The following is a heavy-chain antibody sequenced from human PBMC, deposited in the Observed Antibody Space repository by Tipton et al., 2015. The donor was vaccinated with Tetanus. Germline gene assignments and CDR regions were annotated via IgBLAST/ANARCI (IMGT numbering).Heavy chain of an antibody. CDR3: AREADCSGGSCFSGDFDN. Sequence: SLRLSCAASGFIFSSYGIHWVRQAPGKGLEWVAGSWYDGTDKYYADSVKGRFTISRDNSKNTLYLQMNSLRAEGTAVYYCAREADCSGGSCFSGDFDNWGQGTQVTVSS. CDR2: SWYDGTDK. J-gene: IGHJ4*02. V-gene: IGHV3-33*01. CDR1: GFIFSSYG. D-gene: IGHD2-15*01.